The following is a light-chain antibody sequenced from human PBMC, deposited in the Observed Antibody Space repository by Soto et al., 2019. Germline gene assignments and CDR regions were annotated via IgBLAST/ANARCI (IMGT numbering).Light chain of an antibody. Sequence: IVLTKSPATLTLSLGERATLLXRASQSVSSYLPWYQQKAGXAPRXXXYDXSNRASGSPARFSGSGSETDFTRTISSLEPEDCAVYYCQQRRNGPLTFGQGTQLEIK. CDR1: QSVSSY. V-gene: IGKV3-11*01. CDR3: QQRRNGPLT. CDR2: DXS. J-gene: IGKJ5*01.